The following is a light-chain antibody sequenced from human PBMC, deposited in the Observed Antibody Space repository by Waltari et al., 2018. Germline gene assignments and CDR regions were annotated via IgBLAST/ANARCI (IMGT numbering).Light chain of an antibody. Sequence: QSGLTHPPSVSGAPGQRVPIPCPGSSPNIGAGYDVHWYQLLPGTAPKLRIYGNSNRPSGVPDRFSGSKSGTSASLAITGLQAEDEAGYYCQSYDSSLSGSVFGGGTKLTVL. J-gene: IGLJ2*01. CDR1: SPNIGAGYD. CDR3: QSYDSSLSGSV. V-gene: IGLV1-40*01. CDR2: GNS.